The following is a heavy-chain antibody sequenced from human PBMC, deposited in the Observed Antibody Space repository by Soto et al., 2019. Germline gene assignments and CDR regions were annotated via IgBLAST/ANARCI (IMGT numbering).Heavy chain of an antibody. CDR3: AIPRRGGGFGGMDV. D-gene: IGHD3-16*01. CDR2: ISGIDGST. Sequence: EVRLLESGGNLVQPGGSLRLSCAASGFTFGTYAPSWVRQAPGKGLEWVSAISGIDGSTYYADSVEGRFTISRDNSKNPRHLQMNGLTVADTALYYCAIPRRGGGFGGMDVWGQGTTVRVSS. V-gene: IGHV3-23*01. J-gene: IGHJ6*02. CDR1: GFTFGTYA.